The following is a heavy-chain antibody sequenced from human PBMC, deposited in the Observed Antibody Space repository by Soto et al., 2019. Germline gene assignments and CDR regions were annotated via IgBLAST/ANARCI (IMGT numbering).Heavy chain of an antibody. CDR1: GYTFSNYG. CDR2: IRIYTDDP. J-gene: IGHJ4*02. D-gene: IGHD1-1*01. V-gene: IGHV1-18*04. Sequence: QVQLVQSGAEVQKPGASVKVSCKASGYTFSNYGIGWVRQAPGQWLEWMGWIRIYTDDPHYAQKFQGRVTMTADTSTTTAYMALSNLTSDDTAVYFCAGRSGTTIFDYWGPGTLVIVSS. CDR3: AGRSGTTIFDY.